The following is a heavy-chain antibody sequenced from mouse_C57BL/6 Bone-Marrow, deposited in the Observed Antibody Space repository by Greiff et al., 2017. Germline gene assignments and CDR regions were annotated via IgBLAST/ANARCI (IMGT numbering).Heavy chain of an antibody. V-gene: IGHV1-55*01. CDR2: IYPGSGST. D-gene: IGHD3-2*02. J-gene: IGHJ2*01. CDR3: ARGQLRLQDY. Sequence: VKLVESGAELVKPGASVKMSCKASGYTFTRYWITWVKQRPGQGLEWIGDIYPGSGSTNYNEKFKSKATLTVDTSSSTAYMQLSSLTSEDSAVYYCARGQLRLQDYWGQGTTLTVSS. CDR1: GYTFTRYW.